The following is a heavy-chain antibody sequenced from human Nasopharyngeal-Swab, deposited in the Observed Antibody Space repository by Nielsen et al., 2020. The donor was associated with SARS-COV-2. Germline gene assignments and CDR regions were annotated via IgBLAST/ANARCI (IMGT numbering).Heavy chain of an antibody. J-gene: IGHJ6*02. CDR1: GFTFNDHY. CDR2: IGNRGSPI. CDR3: ARDGLDYDFWSAYFMDV. D-gene: IGHD3-3*01. Sequence: GGPLRLSCAASGFTFNDHYMTWIRQAPGKGLEWVSYIGNRGSPINYADSVKGRFTISRDNAKNSLYLQMNSLRAEDTAVYYCARDGLDYDFWSAYFMDVWGQGTTVTVSS. V-gene: IGHV3-11*04.